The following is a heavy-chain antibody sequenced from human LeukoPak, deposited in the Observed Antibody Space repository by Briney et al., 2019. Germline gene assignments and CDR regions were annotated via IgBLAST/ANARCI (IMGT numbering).Heavy chain of an antibody. J-gene: IGHJ4*02. Sequence: GGSLRLSCAASGFTFSSYGMHWVRQAPGKGLEWVAFIRYDGSNKYYADSVKGRFTISRDNAKNSLYLQMNSLRAEDTAVYYCARGYSSSSEYYFDYWGQGTLVTVSS. CDR3: ARGYSSSSEYYFDY. D-gene: IGHD6-13*01. V-gene: IGHV3-30*02. CDR1: GFTFSSYG. CDR2: IRYDGSNK.